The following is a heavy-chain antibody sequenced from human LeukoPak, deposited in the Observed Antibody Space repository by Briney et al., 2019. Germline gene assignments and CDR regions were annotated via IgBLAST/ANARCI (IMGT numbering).Heavy chain of an antibody. CDR3: ASRTSSQTRYYYYGMDV. V-gene: IGHV1-69*13. D-gene: IGHD2-2*01. J-gene: IGHJ6*02. CDR2: IIPIFGTA. CDR1: GGTFSSYA. Sequence: GASVKVSCKASGGTFSSYAISWVRQAPGQGLVWMGVIIPIFGTANYAQKFQGRVTITADESTSTAYMELSSLRSEDTAVYYCASRTSSQTRYYYYGMDVWGQGTTVTVSS.